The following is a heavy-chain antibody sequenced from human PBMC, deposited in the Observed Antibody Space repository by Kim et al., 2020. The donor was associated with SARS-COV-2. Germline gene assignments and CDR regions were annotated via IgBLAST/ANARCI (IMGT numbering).Heavy chain of an antibody. Sequence: GGSLRLSCAASGFTFSSYAMSWVRQAPGKGLEWVSAISGSGGSTYYADSVKGRFTISRDNSKNTLYLQMNSLRAEDTAVYYCAKAGGRSSWPLGAFDIWGQGTMVTVSS. CDR2: ISGSGGST. CDR1: GFTFSSYA. D-gene: IGHD6-13*01. CDR3: AKAGGRSSWPLGAFDI. J-gene: IGHJ3*02. V-gene: IGHV3-23*01.